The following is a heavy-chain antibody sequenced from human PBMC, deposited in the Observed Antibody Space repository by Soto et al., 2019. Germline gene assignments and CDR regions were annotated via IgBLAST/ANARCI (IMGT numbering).Heavy chain of an antibody. CDR1: GYTFTSYY. Sequence: GASVKVSCKASGYTFTSYYMHWVRQAPGQGLEWMEIINPSGGSTSYAQKLQGRVTMTRDTSTSTVYMELSSLRSEDTAVYYCARSIAVSGGHPSRNYYYGMDVWGQGTTVTVSS. J-gene: IGHJ6*02. D-gene: IGHD6-19*01. CDR3: ARSIAVSGGHPSRNYYYGMDV. V-gene: IGHV1-46*01. CDR2: INPSGGST.